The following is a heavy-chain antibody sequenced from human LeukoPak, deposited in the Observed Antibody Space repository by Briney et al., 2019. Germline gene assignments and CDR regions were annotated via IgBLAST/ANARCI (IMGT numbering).Heavy chain of an antibody. V-gene: IGHV4-61*01. Sequence: SETLSLTCTVSGGSISSSSHYWSWIRQPPGKGLEWIGYIYYSGSTNYNPSLKSRVTISVDTSKNQFSLKLSSVTAADTAVYYCARDPFGGSYLDYWGQGTLVTVSS. J-gene: IGHJ4*02. CDR3: ARDPFGGSYLDY. CDR1: GGSISSSSHY. CDR2: IYYSGST. D-gene: IGHD1-26*01.